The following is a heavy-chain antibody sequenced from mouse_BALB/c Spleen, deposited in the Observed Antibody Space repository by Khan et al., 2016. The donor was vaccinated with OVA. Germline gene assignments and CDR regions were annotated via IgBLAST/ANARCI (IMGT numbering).Heavy chain of an antibody. V-gene: IGHV5-9-3*01. CDR1: GFTFSTFA. D-gene: IGHD1-1*01. Sequence: EVELVESGGGLVKPGGSLKLSCAASGFTFSTFAMSWVRQTPEKRLGWVASINSDGTYTYYPDSVKGRFTISRDNAKNTLYLQMSSLRSEDTAMYYCARHNYGPFAYWGQGTLVTVS. CDR2: INSDGTYT. CDR3: ARHNYGPFAY. J-gene: IGHJ3*01.